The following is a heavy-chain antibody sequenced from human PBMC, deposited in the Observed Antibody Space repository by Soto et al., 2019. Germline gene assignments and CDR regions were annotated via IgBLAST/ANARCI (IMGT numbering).Heavy chain of an antibody. CDR2: ISSSSSYI. CDR3: ARVLDPASGVAATFAFDI. Sequence: GGSLRLSCAASGFTFSSYSMNWVRQAPGKGLEWVSSISSSSSYIYYADSVKGRFTISRDNAKNSLYLQMNSLRAEDTAVYYCARVLDPASGVAATFAFDIWGQGTMVTVSS. D-gene: IGHD2-15*01. J-gene: IGHJ3*02. CDR1: GFTFSSYS. V-gene: IGHV3-21*01.